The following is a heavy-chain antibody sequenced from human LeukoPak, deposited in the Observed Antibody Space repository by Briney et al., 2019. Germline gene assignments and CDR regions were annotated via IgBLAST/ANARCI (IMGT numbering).Heavy chain of an antibody. V-gene: IGHV4-30-2*01. CDR2: IYHSGST. CDR3: ARGTYYYDSSGYGASTYYFDY. D-gene: IGHD3-22*01. J-gene: IGHJ4*02. CDR1: GGSISSGGYS. Sequence: PSETLSLTCAVSGGSISSGGYSWSWIRQPPGKGLEWIGYIYHSGSTYYNPSLKSRVTISVDRSKNQFSLKLSSVTAADTAVYYCARGTYYYDSSGYGASTYYFDYWGQGTLVTVSS.